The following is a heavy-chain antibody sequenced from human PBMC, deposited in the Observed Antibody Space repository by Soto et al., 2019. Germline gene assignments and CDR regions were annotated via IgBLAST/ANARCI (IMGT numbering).Heavy chain of an antibody. CDR3: ARVIYVLGRGAWWYFDL. CDR1: GGSISRSTYY. J-gene: IGHJ2*01. D-gene: IGHD3-16*01. Sequence: QVQLQESGPGLVKPSQTLSLTCTVSGGSISRSTYYWTWIRQHPGKGLEWIGYIYSSGSTNYNPSLKSRASISVDTSKNQFSLKLSSVTAADTAVYYCARVIYVLGRGAWWYFDLWGRGTLVTVSS. CDR2: IYSSGST. V-gene: IGHV4-31*03.